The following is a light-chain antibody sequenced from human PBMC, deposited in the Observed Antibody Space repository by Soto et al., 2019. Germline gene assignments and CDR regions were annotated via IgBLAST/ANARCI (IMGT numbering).Light chain of an antibody. CDR3: QQYNVWWT. J-gene: IGKJ1*01. V-gene: IGKV3-15*01. Sequence: EIVMTQSPATLSVSPGERATLSCRASQSVGSSLAWYQQRPGQTPRLLIFNASTRASGIPTRFSGSGSGSDFSLAISSLHSEDFAVYYCQQYNVWWTFGQGTNVE. CDR2: NAS. CDR1: QSVGSS.